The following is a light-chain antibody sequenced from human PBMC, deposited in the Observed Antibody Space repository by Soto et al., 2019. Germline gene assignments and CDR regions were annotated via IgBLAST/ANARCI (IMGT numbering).Light chain of an antibody. CDR2: GHS. CDR1: ISNIGAGYD. J-gene: IGLJ2*01. V-gene: IGLV1-40*01. Sequence: QSVLTQPPSVSGAPGQRVTISCTGSISNIGAGYDVHWYQQLPGTAPKLLIYGHSNRPSGVPDRFSGSKSGTSASLAVTGLQAEDEADYYCQSYDSSLSVVFGGGTKLTVL. CDR3: QSYDSSLSVV.